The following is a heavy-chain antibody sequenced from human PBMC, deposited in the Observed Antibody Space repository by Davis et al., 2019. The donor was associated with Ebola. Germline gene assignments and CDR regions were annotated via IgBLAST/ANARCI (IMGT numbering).Heavy chain of an antibody. CDR1: GGSFTDYF. CDR2: TSHHPDYT. D-gene: IGHD2-15*01. V-gene: IGHV4-34*01. CDR3: ATLVLGYCSGGSCWNYFDS. Sequence: SETLSLTCAVYGGSFTDYFWSWIRQPPGKGLEWIGETSHHPDYTNYSPSLKSRVTISVDTSKNQFSLNLKSVTAADTAVYYCATLVLGYCSGGSCWNYFDSWGQGTPVTVSS. J-gene: IGHJ4*02.